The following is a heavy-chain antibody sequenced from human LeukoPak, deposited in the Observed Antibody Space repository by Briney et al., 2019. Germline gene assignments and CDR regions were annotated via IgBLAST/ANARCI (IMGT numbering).Heavy chain of an antibody. Sequence: GGSLRLSCAASGFTFSSYAMSWVRQAPGKGLEWVSAISGSGGSTYYADSVKGRFTISRDNSKNTLYLQMNSLRADDTAVYYCAKAPDGYYYYDGMDVWGQGTTVTVSS. CDR3: AKAPDGYYYYDGMDV. D-gene: IGHD5-24*01. J-gene: IGHJ6*02. CDR1: GFTFSSYA. CDR2: ISGSGGST. V-gene: IGHV3-23*01.